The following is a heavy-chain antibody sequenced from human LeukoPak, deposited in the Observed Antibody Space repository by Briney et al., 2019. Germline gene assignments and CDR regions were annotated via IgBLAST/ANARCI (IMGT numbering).Heavy chain of an antibody. CDR2: INHSGST. V-gene: IGHV4-34*01. Sequence: PSETLSLTCAVYGGSFSGYYWSWIRQPPGKGLEWIGEINHSGSTNYNPSLKSRVTISVDTPKNQFSLKLSSVTAADTAVYYCAREGGDGYNYYFDYWGQGTLVTVSS. D-gene: IGHD5-24*01. CDR1: GGSFSGYY. CDR3: AREGGDGYNYYFDY. J-gene: IGHJ4*02.